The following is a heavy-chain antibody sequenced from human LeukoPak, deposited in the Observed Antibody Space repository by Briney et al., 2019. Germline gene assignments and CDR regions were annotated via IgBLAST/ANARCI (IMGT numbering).Heavy chain of an antibody. Sequence: GASVKVSCKASGGTFSSYAISWVRQAPGQGLEWMGRIIPIFGTANYAQKFQGRVTITTDESTSTAYMELSSLRSEDTAVYYCASRYYYDSSGYYGAFDIWGQGTKVTVSS. CDR2: IIPIFGTA. D-gene: IGHD3-22*01. CDR1: GGTFSSYA. V-gene: IGHV1-69*05. CDR3: ASRYYYDSSGYYGAFDI. J-gene: IGHJ3*02.